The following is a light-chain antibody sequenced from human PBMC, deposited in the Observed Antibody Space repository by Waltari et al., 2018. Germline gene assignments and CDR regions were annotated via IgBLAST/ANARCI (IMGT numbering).Light chain of an antibody. V-gene: IGKV3-20*01. J-gene: IGKJ1*01. CDR3: QHYVRLPAT. Sequence: EIVLTPSPGSLSSSPGERVTLPCRASQSVSRALAWYQQKPGQAPRRLIFGAANRATGIPDRFSGSGSETDFSLTISRLEPEDFAVYYCQHYVRLPATFGRGTKVEIK. CDR1: QSVSRA. CDR2: GAA.